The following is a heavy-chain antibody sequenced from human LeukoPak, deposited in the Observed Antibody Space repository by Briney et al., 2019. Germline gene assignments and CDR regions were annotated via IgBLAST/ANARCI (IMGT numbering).Heavy chain of an antibody. CDR3: ARGSKWEHLDY. CDR1: GYSFSTYG. V-gene: IGHV1-18*01. D-gene: IGHD1-26*01. J-gene: IGHJ4*02. CDR2: ISAYNGNT. Sequence: ALVKVSCKASGYSFSTYGITWVRQAPGQGLEWVGWISAYNGNTNYAQKLQGRVTMTTDTSTNTAYMELRSLRSDDTAVYYCARGSKWEHLDYWGQGTLVTVSS.